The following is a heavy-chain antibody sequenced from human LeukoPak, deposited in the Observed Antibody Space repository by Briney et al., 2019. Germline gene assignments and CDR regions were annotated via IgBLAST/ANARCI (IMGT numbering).Heavy chain of an antibody. CDR1: GFTFSSYE. CDR3: ARASGSYYYYYYMDV. J-gene: IGHJ6*03. D-gene: IGHD1-26*01. Sequence: GGSLRLSCAASGFTFSSYEMNWVRQAPGKGLEWVSYISSTGTTIYYADSVKGRFTISRDNAKNSLYLQMNSLRAEDTALYYCARASGSYYYYYYMDVWGKGTTVTVSS. V-gene: IGHV3-48*03. CDR2: ISSTGTTI.